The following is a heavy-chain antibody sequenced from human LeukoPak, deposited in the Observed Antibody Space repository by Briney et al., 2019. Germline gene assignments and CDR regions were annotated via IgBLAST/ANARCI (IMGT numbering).Heavy chain of an antibody. CDR2: IKQDGSEK. D-gene: IGHD3-3*01. V-gene: IGHV3-7*01. CDR3: ARGGAIFGVDFDY. Sequence: PGGSLRLSCAASGFTLSSYWMSWVRQAPGKGLEWVANIKQDGSEKYYVDSVRGRFTISRDNAKNSLYLQMNSLRAEDTAVYYCARGGAIFGVDFDYWGQGTLVTVSS. CDR1: GFTLSSYW. J-gene: IGHJ4*02.